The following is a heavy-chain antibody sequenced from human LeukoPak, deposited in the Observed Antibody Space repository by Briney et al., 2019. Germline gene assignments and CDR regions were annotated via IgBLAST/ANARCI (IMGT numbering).Heavy chain of an antibody. V-gene: IGHV3-9*01. J-gene: IGHJ4*02. Sequence: GGSLSLSCAASGFTFSDYYMSWIGKAPGKGLEWVSGISWNSDRIDYADSVKGRFTISRDNARNSLFLQMDSLRVEDTAFYYCAKDIDSSRWFYFDYWGRGTLVTVSS. CDR2: ISWNSDRI. CDR1: GFTFSDYY. D-gene: IGHD3-22*01. CDR3: AKDIDSSRWFYFDY.